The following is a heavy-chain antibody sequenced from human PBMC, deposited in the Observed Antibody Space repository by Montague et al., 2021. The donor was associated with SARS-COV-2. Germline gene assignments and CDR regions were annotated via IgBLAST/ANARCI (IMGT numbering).Heavy chain of an antibody. Sequence: SLRLSCAASGFTFSSYAMHWVRQAPGKGLEWVAAISYDGSNKYYADSVKGRFTISRDNSKNTLYLQMNSLRAEDTAVYYCARDGREGLLWFGELLFGWFDPWGQGTLVTVSS. CDR2: ISYDGSNK. D-gene: IGHD3-10*01. V-gene: IGHV3-30*04. CDR1: GFTFSSYA. CDR3: ARDGREGLLWFGELLFGWFDP. J-gene: IGHJ5*02.